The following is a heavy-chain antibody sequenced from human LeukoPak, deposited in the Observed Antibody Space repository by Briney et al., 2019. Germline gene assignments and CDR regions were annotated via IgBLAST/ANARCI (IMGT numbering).Heavy chain of an antibody. CDR1: RASISSGGYY. J-gene: IGHJ6*02. CDR3: ARDRHDSFPMDV. Sequence: SQTLSLTCTVSRASISSGGYYWSWFRQHPGKGLEWIGYVSYSGNTYYNPSLKSRVTISVDTSMNQFSLKLSSVTAADTAVYYCARDRHDSFPMDVWGQGTTVTVSS. V-gene: IGHV4-31*03. CDR2: VSYSGNT. D-gene: IGHD3-3*01.